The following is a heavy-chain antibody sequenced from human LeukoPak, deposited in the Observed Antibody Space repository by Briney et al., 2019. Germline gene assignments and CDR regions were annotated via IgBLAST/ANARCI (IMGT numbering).Heavy chain of an antibody. V-gene: IGHV3-30*18. CDR3: AKSITMARGVIILEDAFDI. CDR1: GFTLSSYG. CDR2: ISYDGSNK. D-gene: IGHD3-10*01. J-gene: IGHJ3*02. Sequence: PGRSLRLSCAASGFTLSSYGMHWVRQAPGKGLEWVAVISYDGSNKYYADSVKGRFTISRDNSKNTLYLQMNSLRAEDTAVYYCAKSITMARGVIILEDAFDIWGQGTMVTVSS.